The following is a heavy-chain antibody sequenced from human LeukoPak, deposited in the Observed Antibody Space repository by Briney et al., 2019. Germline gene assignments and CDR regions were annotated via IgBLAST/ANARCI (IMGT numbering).Heavy chain of an antibody. CDR1: GDSVSSNRAA. CDR2: TYYRSKWYN. V-gene: IGHV6-1*01. CDR3: ARVAGYYDILTAVMGAFDI. D-gene: IGHD3-9*01. Sequence: SQTLSLTCAISGDSVSSNRAAWNWIRQSPSRGLEWLGRTYYRSKWYNDYAVSVKSRITINPDTSKNQFSLQLNSVTPEDTAVYYCARVAGYYDILTAVMGAFDIWGQGTMVTVSS. J-gene: IGHJ3*02.